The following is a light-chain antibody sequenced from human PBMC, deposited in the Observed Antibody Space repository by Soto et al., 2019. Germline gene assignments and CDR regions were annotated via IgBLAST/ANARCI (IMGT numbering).Light chain of an antibody. CDR1: QSISSY. V-gene: IGKV1-39*01. CDR3: QQSYSTPEIT. CDR2: AAS. J-gene: IGKJ5*01. Sequence: DIQMTQSPSSLSASVGDRVTITCRASQSISSYLIWYQQKPGKAPKLLIYAASSLQSWVPSRFSGSEAGTEFTLTISSLQPEDFATYYYQQSYSTPEITFGQGTRLEIK.